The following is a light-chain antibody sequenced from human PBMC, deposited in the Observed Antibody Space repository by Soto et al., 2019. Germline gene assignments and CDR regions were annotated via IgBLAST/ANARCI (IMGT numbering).Light chain of an antibody. CDR1: SSDVGSYNL. CDR3: CSYAGSSTFV. CDR2: EGT. V-gene: IGLV2-23*03. Sequence: TQPATVTGSPGQSITISCAGTSSDVGSYNLVSWYQQHPGQAPKLMIYEGTKRPSGVSNRLSGSKSGNTASLTISGLQAEDEADYYCCSYAGSSTFVFGTGTKVTVL. J-gene: IGLJ1*01.